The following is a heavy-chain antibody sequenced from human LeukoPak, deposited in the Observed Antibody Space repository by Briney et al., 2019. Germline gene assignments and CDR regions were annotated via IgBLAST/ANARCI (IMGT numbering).Heavy chain of an antibody. CDR1: GVVFSRHA. J-gene: IGHJ3*02. CDR3: ARSMIVVVSDAFDI. CDR2: ITYSGGST. Sequence: GGSLRLSCEASGVVFSRHAMTWVRQAPGKGLEWVSGITYSGGSTFYAESVKGRFTISRDNSKNTLFLQMNNLRADDTAIYYCARSMIVVVSDAFDIWGQGTMVTVSS. D-gene: IGHD3-22*01. V-gene: IGHV3-23*01.